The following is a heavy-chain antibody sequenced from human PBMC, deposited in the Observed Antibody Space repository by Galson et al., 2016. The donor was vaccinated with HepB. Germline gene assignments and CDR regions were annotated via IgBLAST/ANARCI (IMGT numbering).Heavy chain of an antibody. CDR1: GFTVSSNY. V-gene: IGHV3-66*01. D-gene: IGHD1-14*01. J-gene: IGHJ4*02. CDR2: IYSDGST. Sequence: SLRLSCAASGFTVSSNYMIWVRQAPWKGLEWVSVIYSDGSTHYADSVKGRFSISRDNSKNTLYLQMNSLRGEDTAVYYCARDSTAPFRAGYWGRGTLVTVSS. CDR3: ARDSTAPFRAGY.